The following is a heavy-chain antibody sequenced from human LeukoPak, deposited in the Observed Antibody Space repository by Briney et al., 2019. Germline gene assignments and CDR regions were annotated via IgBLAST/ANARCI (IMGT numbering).Heavy chain of an antibody. J-gene: IGHJ4*02. Sequence: GGSLRLSCAASGFTFSSYWMTWVRQAPGKGLGWVANIKQDGSEKYYVDSVKGRFTISRDNAKNSLYLQMNSLRAEDTAVYHCSRGGWEPLDYWGQGILVTVSS. D-gene: IGHD1-26*01. CDR1: GFTFSSYW. CDR3: SRGGWEPLDY. CDR2: IKQDGSEK. V-gene: IGHV3-7*01.